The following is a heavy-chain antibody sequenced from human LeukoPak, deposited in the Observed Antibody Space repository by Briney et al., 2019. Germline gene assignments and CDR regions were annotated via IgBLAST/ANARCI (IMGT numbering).Heavy chain of an antibody. CDR3: TTTPTYGRPRPHWD. Sequence: VASVKVSCTTSGYTFSHHYIHWVKQAPGKGPEWMGRVDPDEGDTQYAEKFHGRVTITADTAADIAYMELSSLRPEDTAIYYCTTTPTYGRPRPHWDWGQGTLVTVSS. CDR1: GYTFSHHY. J-gene: IGHJ4*02. D-gene: IGHD3-10*02. V-gene: IGHV1-69-2*01. CDR2: VDPDEGDT.